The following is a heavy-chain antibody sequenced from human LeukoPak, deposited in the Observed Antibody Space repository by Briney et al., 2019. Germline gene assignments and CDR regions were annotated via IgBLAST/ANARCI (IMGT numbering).Heavy chain of an antibody. CDR2: IYSGGST. V-gene: IGHV3-66*02. D-gene: IGHD3-10*01. Sequence: GGSLRLSCAASGFPVSSNYRSWVPQAPGKGLEWVSVIYSGGSTYYADSVKGRFTISRDNSKNTLYLQMNSLRAEDTAVYYCARDLYYGSGDYYYYYYMDVWGKGPTVTVSS. CDR3: ARDLYYGSGDYYYYYYMDV. CDR1: GFPVSSNY. J-gene: IGHJ6*03.